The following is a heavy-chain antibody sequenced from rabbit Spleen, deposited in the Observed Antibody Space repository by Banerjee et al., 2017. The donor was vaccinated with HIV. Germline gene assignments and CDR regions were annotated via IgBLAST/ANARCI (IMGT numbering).Heavy chain of an antibody. V-gene: IGHV1S45*01. CDR1: GFSISSSYW. CDR2: ILAGSSDKT. CDR3: ARDAGTSFSTYGMDL. J-gene: IGHJ6*01. D-gene: IGHD8-1*01. Sequence: QEQLEESGGELVKPEGSLTLTCTASGFSISSSYWICWVRQAPGKGLEGIACILAGSSDKTAYASWAKGRFTISKTSSTTVTLQMTSLTAADTTTYFCARDAGTSFSTYGMDLWGPGTLVTVS.